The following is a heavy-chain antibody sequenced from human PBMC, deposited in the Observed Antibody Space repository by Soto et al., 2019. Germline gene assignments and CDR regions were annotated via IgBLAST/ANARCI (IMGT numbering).Heavy chain of an antibody. CDR1: GFTFSNAW. CDR2: IKSKTDGGTT. D-gene: IGHD6-19*01. J-gene: IGHJ6*02. Sequence: LRLSCAASGFTFSNAWVSWVRQAPGKGLEWVGRIKSKTDGGTTGYAAPVKGRFTISRDDSKNTLYLQMNSLKTEDTAVYYCVAGAYYYYGMDVWGQGTTVTVSS. V-gene: IGHV3-15*01. CDR3: VAGAYYYYGMDV.